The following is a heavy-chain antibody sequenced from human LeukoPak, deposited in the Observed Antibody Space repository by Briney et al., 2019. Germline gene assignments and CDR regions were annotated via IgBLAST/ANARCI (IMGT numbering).Heavy chain of an antibody. J-gene: IGHJ4*02. V-gene: IGHV3-23*01. CDR1: GFTFSSYA. Sequence: GGSLRLSCAASGFTFSSYAMSWVRQAPGKGLEWVSGISGSGSSTYYADSVKGRFTISRDNSKNTLYLQMNSLRAEDTAVYYCAKSDDSSGYYYGIVYWGQGTLVTVSA. CDR3: AKSDDSSGYYYGIVY. D-gene: IGHD3-22*01. CDR2: ISGSGSST.